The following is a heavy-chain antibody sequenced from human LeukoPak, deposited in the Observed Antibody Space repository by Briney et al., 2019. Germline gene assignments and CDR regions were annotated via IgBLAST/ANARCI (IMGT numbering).Heavy chain of an antibody. D-gene: IGHD3-10*02. Sequence: GGSLRLSCAASGFTFSSYEMNWVRQAPGKGLEWVSYISSSGSTIYYADSVKGRFTISRDNAKNSLYLQMNSLRAEDTAVYYCARGTMFPYYFDYWGQGTPVTVSS. CDR1: GFTFSSYE. V-gene: IGHV3-48*03. CDR3: ARGTMFPYYFDY. J-gene: IGHJ4*02. CDR2: ISSSGSTI.